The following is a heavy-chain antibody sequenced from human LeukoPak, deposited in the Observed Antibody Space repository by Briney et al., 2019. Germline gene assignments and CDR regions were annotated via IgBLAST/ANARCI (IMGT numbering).Heavy chain of an antibody. CDR3: AKDGSRYCGGDCSIDY. CDR2: ISSSSSYI. V-gene: IGHV3-21*01. D-gene: IGHD2-21*01. J-gene: IGHJ4*02. CDR1: GFTFSSYS. Sequence: GSLRLSCAASGFTFSSYSMNWVRQAPGKGLEWVSSISSSSSYIYYADSVKGRFTISRDNAKNSLYLQMNSLRAEDTAVYYCAKDGSRYCGGDCSIDYWGQGTLVTVSS.